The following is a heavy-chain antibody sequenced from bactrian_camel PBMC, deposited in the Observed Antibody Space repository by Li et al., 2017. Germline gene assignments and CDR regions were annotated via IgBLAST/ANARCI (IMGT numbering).Heavy chain of an antibody. J-gene: IGHJ4*01. CDR2: IDTRTTSP. CDR3: GAGNPQWVTCARYEYNY. D-gene: IGHD3*01. V-gene: IGHV3S31*01. CDR1: GYTDNSDC. Sequence: VQLVESGGGSVQAGGSLRLSCAASGYTDNSDCMGWFRQAPGKEREGVARIDTRTTSPFYADSVKGRFTISMDNAENTVYLQMSSLEPEDSATYHCGAGNPQWVTCARYEYNYQGQGTQVTVS.